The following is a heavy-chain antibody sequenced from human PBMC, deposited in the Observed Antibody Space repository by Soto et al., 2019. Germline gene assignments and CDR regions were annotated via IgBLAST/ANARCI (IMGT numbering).Heavy chain of an antibody. CDR2: INPSGGKT. Sequence: ASVKVSCRASGYTFGNYYIHCVRQAPGQGLEWMGIINPSGGKTTNAQKFQGRVTLTTDTSMTTGYMELRSLTSDDTAVYFCARAAWGGAQRLLSEMTRGQFNYMDVWGLGTPVTVSS. J-gene: IGHJ6*03. V-gene: IGHV1-46*01. CDR3: ARAAWGGAQRLLSEMTRGQFNYMDV. D-gene: IGHD2-8*02. CDR1: GYTFGNYY.